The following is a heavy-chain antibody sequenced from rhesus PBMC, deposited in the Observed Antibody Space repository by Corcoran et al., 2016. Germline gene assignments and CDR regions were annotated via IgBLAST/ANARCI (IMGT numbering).Heavy chain of an antibody. D-gene: IGHD4-23*01. J-gene: IGHJ6*01. CDR1: GGSISGYY. V-gene: IGHV4-73*01. CDR2: MNGNSAST. Sequence: QVKLQQWGEGLVKPSETLSLTCAVYGGSISGYYWSWIRQPPGKGLEWIGNMNGNSASTNSNPSLKNRVTISKDTSKNQFSRKLSSVTAADTAVYYCARLYSRTYGLDSWGQGVVVTVSS. CDR3: ARLYSRTYGLDS.